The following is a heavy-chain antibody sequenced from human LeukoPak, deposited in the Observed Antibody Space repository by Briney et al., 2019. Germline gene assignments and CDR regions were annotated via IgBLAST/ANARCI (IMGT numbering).Heavy chain of an antibody. J-gene: IGHJ4*02. CDR1: GFTFSSYA. CDR3: ARAPREGFSGSYHDY. D-gene: IGHD1-26*01. CDR2: ISSTGDNT. V-gene: IGHV3-64*01. Sequence: GGSLRLSCAASGFTFSSYAMHWVRQAPGKGLEYVSAISSTGDNTYYANSVKGRFAISRDNSKNTLYLQMASLRGEDTAVYYCARAPREGFSGSYHDYWGQGTLVTVSS.